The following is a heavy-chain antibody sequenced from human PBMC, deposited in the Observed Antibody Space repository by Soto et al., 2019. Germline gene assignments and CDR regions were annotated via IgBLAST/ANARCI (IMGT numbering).Heavy chain of an antibody. J-gene: IGHJ3*02. CDR1: GFTFSSYS. D-gene: IGHD3-10*01. V-gene: IGHV3-21*01. CDR2: ISSSSSYI. Sequence: GGSLRLSCAASGFTFSSYSMNWVRQAPGKGLEWVSSISSSSSYIYYADSVKGRFTISRDNAKNSLYLQMNSLRAEVTAVYYCARGSRYYGSGSFLNAFDIWGQGTMVTVSS. CDR3: ARGSRYYGSGSFLNAFDI.